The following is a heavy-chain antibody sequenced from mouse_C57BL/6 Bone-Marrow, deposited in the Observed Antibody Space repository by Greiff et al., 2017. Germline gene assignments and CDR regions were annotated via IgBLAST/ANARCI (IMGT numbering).Heavy chain of an antibody. CDR2: VCPYNGCT. CDR3: ARGGYYGSGYGFDY. V-gene: IGHV1-36*01. Sequence: EVQLQQSGPVLVKPGPSVKISCKASGFTFTDYYMPWVKQSHGKSLEWIGLVCPYNGCTSYNPKFKGKATLTVDPSSSTAYMELHRLTSEDAAVFYGARGGYYGSGYGFDYWGQGTTLTVSA. CDR1: GFTFTDYY. J-gene: IGHJ2*01. D-gene: IGHD1-1*01.